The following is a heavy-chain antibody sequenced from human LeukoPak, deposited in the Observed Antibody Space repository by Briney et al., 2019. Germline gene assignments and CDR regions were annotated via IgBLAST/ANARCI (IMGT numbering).Heavy chain of an antibody. D-gene: IGHD2-21*02. Sequence: PGGSLRLSCAVSGFTFSSYVMIWVRQAPGKGLEWVSAISGSGGSTYYADSVKGRFTISRDNSKNTLYLQMSSLRAEDTAVYYCAVTAIPPSYYYTMDVWGQGTTVTVSS. J-gene: IGHJ6*02. V-gene: IGHV3-23*01. CDR2: ISGSGGST. CDR3: AVTAIPPSYYYTMDV. CDR1: GFTFSSYV.